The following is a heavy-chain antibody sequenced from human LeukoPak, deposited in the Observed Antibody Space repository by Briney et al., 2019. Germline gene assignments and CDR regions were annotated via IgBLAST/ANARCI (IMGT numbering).Heavy chain of an antibody. CDR3: ATAVVPAARKEY. Sequence: ASVKVSCTVSGYTLTELSMHWVRQAPGKGLEWMGGFDPEDGETIYAQKFQVRVTMTEDTSTDTAYMELSSLRSEDTAVYYCATAVVPAARKEYWGQGTLVTVSS. J-gene: IGHJ4*02. CDR2: FDPEDGET. V-gene: IGHV1-24*01. CDR1: GYTLTELS. D-gene: IGHD2-2*01.